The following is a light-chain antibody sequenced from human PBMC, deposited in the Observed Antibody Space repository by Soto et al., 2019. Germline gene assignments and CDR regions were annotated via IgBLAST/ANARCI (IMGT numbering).Light chain of an antibody. Sequence: DIQMTQSPSSLSASVGDRVTITCRASQGIRNELGWYQQKPGKAPKRLIYAASSLQSGVPSRFSGSGSGTEFTLTINNLQPEDFATYYCLQYESYPPAFGQGTRLETK. V-gene: IGKV1-17*02. CDR2: AAS. CDR1: QGIRNE. J-gene: IGKJ5*01. CDR3: LQYESYPPA.